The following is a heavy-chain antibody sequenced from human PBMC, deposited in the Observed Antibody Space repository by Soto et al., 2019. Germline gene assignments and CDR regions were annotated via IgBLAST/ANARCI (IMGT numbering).Heavy chain of an antibody. CDR3: ARGRTCTGASCYGGGHY. J-gene: IGHJ4*02. D-gene: IGHD2-15*01. CDR2: ISSDNNYI. V-gene: IGHV3-21*02. Sequence: EVQLVESWGGLVKPGGSLRLSCAASGFTFSDYSMNWMRQAPGNGLDWFASISSDNNYIYYRDSVEGRFTISRDNAKHSLYLQMTSLDAEDAAVYYCARGRTCTGASCYGGGHYWGQGTLVPVSS. CDR1: GFTFSDYS.